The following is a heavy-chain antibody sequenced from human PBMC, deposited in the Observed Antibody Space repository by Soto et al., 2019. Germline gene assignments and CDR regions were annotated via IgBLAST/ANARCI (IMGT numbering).Heavy chain of an antibody. CDR2: ISGSGGST. Sequence: GGSLRLSCAASGFTFSSYAMSWVRQAPGKGLEWVSAISGSGGSTYYADSVKGRFTISRDNSKNTLYLQMNSLRAEDTAVYYCAKEARESDCSSTSCYGYNWFDPWGQGTLVTVSS. J-gene: IGHJ5*02. V-gene: IGHV3-23*01. CDR3: AKEARESDCSSTSCYGYNWFDP. D-gene: IGHD2-2*01. CDR1: GFTFSSYA.